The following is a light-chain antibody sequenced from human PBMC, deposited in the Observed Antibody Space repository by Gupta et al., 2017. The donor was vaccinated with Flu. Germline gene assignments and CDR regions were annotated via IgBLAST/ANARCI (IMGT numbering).Light chain of an antibody. J-gene: IGKJ4*01. Sequence: EIVLTQSPATLSLSPGERATLSCRASQSISSSLAWYQQKPGQAPRLLIYDASNRATGLPARFSGSGSGTELTLSISRLEPEDFAVYYCQHRNNWPLTFGGGTKVEIK. CDR3: QHRNNWPLT. V-gene: IGKV3-11*01. CDR1: QSISSS. CDR2: DAS.